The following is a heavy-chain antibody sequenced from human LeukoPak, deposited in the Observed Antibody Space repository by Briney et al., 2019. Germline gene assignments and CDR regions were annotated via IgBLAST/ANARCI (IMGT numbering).Heavy chain of an antibody. CDR3: ARGGPGDYSALIDY. V-gene: IGHV1-69*06. J-gene: IGHJ4*02. CDR2: IIPIFGTA. CDR1: GYSFTGHY. D-gene: IGHD4-17*01. Sequence: SVKVSCKASGYSFTGHYINWVRQAPGQGLEWMGGIIPIFGTANYAQKFQGRVTITADKSTSTAYMELSSLRSEDTAVYYCARGGPGDYSALIDYWGQGTLVTVSS.